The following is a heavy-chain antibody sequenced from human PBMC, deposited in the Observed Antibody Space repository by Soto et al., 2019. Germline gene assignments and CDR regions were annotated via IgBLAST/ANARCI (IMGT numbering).Heavy chain of an antibody. D-gene: IGHD6-6*01. CDR1: GGSISIYY. Sequence: SETLSLTCTVSGGSISIYYWSWIRQPPGKGLEWIGYIYDSGSTNYNPSLKSRVTISVDTSKNQFSLKLTSVTAADTAVYYCAAPPRYWGQETLVTVSS. V-gene: IGHV4-59*01. CDR2: IYDSGST. CDR3: AAPPRY. J-gene: IGHJ4*02.